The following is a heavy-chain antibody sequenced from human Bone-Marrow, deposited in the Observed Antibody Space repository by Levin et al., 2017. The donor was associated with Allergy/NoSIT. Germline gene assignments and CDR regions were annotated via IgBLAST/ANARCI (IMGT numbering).Heavy chain of an antibody. J-gene: IGHJ4*02. CDR2: ISYDGSNK. CDR3: AKEGVVVVAATPTFDY. Sequence: PGGSLRLSCAASGFTFSSYGMHWVRQAPGKGLEWVAVISYDGSNKYYADSVKGRFTISRDNSKNTLYLQMNSLRAEDTAVYYCAKEGVVVVAATPTFDYWGQGTLVTVSS. CDR1: GFTFSSYG. V-gene: IGHV3-30*18. D-gene: IGHD2-15*01.